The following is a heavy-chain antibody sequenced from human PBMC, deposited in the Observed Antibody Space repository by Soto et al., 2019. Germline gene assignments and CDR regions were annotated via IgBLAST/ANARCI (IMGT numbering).Heavy chain of an antibody. CDR1: GGTFSNYA. CDR2: ITPIFGTA. V-gene: IGHV1-69*01. J-gene: IGHJ6*02. CDR3: ASRAGHYYDSSGYYYYYYGMDV. D-gene: IGHD3-22*01. Sequence: QVQLVQSGAEVKKPGSSVKVSCKASGGTFSNYAISWVRQAPGQGLEWMGGITPIFGTANYAQKFQGRVTITADESTSTAYMELSSLRSEDTAVYYCASRAGHYYDSSGYYYYYYGMDVWGQGTTVTVSS.